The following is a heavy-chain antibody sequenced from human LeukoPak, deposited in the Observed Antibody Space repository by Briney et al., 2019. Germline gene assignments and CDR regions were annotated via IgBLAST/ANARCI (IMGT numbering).Heavy chain of an antibody. CDR3: ASSGWSYYGSGSYYGDY. CDR1: GYIFTSYY. Sequence: ASVKVSCKASGYIFTSYYMHWVRQAPGQGLEWMGIINPSGGSTNYAQKFQGRVTITADKSTSTAYMELSSLRSEDTAVYYCASSGWSYYGSGSYYGDYWGQGTLVTVSS. V-gene: IGHV1-46*01. J-gene: IGHJ4*02. CDR2: INPSGGST. D-gene: IGHD3-10*01.